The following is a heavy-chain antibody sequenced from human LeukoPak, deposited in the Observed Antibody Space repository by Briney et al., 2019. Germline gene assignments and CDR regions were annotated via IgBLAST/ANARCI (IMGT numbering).Heavy chain of an antibody. D-gene: IGHD2-2*01. CDR1: GYIFSDYT. J-gene: IGHJ3*02. CDR3: ARDGLRSCTSSSCYPGEDAFDI. Sequence: ASVKVSCKASGYIFSDYTMNWVRQAPGQGLEWMAWINTNTGNPTYAQGFTGRFVFSLDTSISTAYLHISGLKAEDTAVYYCARDGLRSCTSSSCYPGEDAFDIWGQGTMVTVSS. CDR2: INTNTGNP. V-gene: IGHV7-4-1*02.